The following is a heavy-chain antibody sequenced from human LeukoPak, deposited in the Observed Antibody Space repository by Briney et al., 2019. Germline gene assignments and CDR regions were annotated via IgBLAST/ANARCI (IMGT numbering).Heavy chain of an antibody. CDR2: IHYSGTT. CDR3: ATGRSIRYFDY. J-gene: IGHJ4*02. D-gene: IGHD3-9*01. Sequence: KPPETLSLTCTVSGVSIFSYYWNWIRQPPGQGLEWIGYIHYSGTTNYNPSLKSRVPISIDTSKSQFSLKLTSATAADPAIYYCATGRSIRYFDYWGQGTLLSVSS. CDR1: GVSIFSYY. V-gene: IGHV4-59*08.